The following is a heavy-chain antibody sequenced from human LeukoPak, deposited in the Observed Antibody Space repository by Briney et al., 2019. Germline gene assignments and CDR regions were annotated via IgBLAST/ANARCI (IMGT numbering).Heavy chain of an antibody. D-gene: IGHD2-15*01. CDR2: MNPNSGNT. CDR3: ACSGGSCYWD. Sequence: ASVKVSCKASGYTFTSYGISWVRQATGQGLEWMGWMNPNSGNTGYAQKFQGRVTMTRNTSISTAYMELSSLSSEDTAVYYCACSGGSCYWDWGQGTLVTVSS. V-gene: IGHV1-8*02. J-gene: IGHJ4*02. CDR1: GYTFTSYG.